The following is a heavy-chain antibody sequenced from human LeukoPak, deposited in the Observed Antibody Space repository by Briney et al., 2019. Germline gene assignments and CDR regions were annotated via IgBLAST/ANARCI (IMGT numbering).Heavy chain of an antibody. CDR3: AKVGSSSWFDAFDT. CDR1: GFTFSSYA. V-gene: IGHV3-23*01. D-gene: IGHD6-13*01. CDR2: LSGSGGST. Sequence: GGSLRLSCAASGFTFSSYAMSWVRQAPGKGLEWVSTLSGSGGSTYYADSVKGRFTVSRDNSKNTLYLQMNSLRAEDTAVYYCAKVGSSSWFDAFDTWGQGTMATVSS. J-gene: IGHJ3*02.